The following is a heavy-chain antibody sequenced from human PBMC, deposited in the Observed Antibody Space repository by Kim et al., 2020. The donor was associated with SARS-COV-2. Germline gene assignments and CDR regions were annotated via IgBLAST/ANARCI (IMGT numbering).Heavy chain of an antibody. Sequence: RTPGEDSAKGRFNVSRDNAKNTLYLQMTSLRAEDTAMYYCASRIYTSFDSWGQGTLVTVSS. CDR3: ASRIYTSFDS. J-gene: IGHJ4*02. CDR2: RT. V-gene: IGHV3-74*01.